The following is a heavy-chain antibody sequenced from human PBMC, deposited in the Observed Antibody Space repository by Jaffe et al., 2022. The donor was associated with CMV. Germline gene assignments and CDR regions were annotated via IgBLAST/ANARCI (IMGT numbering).Heavy chain of an antibody. J-gene: IGHJ6*03. Sequence: QVQLQQWGAGLLKPSETLSLTCAVYGGSFSGYYWSWIRQPPGKGLEWIGEINHSGSTNYNPSLKSRVTISVDTSKNQFSLKLSSVTAADTAVYYCARGRGGSYPGYYYYYMDVWGKGTTVTVSS. CDR3: ARGRGGSYPGYYYYYMDV. CDR1: GGSFSGYY. CDR2: INHSGST. D-gene: IGHD1-26*01. V-gene: IGHV4-34*01.